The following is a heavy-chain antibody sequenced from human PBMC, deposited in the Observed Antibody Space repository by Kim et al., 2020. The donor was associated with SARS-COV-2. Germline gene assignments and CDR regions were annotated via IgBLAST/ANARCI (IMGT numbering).Heavy chain of an antibody. CDR3: ASTPPEHYDSSGYYPGY. J-gene: IGHJ4*02. CDR1: GYSFTSYW. V-gene: IGHV5-10-1*01. CDR2: IDPSDSYT. Sequence: GASLKISCKGSGYSFTSYWISWVRQMPGKGLEWMGRIDPSDSYTNYSPSFQGHVTISADKSISTAYLQWSSLKASDTAMYYCASTPPEHYDSSGYYPGYWGQGTLVTVSS. D-gene: IGHD3-22*01.